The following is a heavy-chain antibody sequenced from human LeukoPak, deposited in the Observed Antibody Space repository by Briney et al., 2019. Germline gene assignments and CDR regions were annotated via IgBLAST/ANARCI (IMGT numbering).Heavy chain of an antibody. V-gene: IGHV3-23*01. Sequence: GGSLRLSCAASGFTFSGSTMNWVRQAPGKGLEWVSAISGSGGSTYYADSVKGRFTISRDNSKNTLYLQMNSLRAEDTAVYYCAKVNTARGSGSYYSDYWGQGTLVTVSS. CDR1: GFTFSGST. J-gene: IGHJ4*02. CDR2: ISGSGGST. D-gene: IGHD3-10*01. CDR3: AKVNTARGSGSYYSDY.